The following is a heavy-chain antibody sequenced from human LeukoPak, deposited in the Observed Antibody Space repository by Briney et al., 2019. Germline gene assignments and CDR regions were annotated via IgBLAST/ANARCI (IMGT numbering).Heavy chain of an antibody. CDR2: IGRTPTYI. Sequence: GGSLRLSCAASGFTFSSYGMNWVRHAPGKGLEWVSSIGRTPTYIYYADSVKARFTISRDNAKDSLYLQMNSLRAEDTAVYYCARLTAYNHDYSGRYGLDVWGQGTTVTVSS. CDR3: ARLTAYNHDYSGRYGLDV. D-gene: IGHD3-22*01. J-gene: IGHJ6*02. CDR1: GFTFSSYG. V-gene: IGHV3-21*01.